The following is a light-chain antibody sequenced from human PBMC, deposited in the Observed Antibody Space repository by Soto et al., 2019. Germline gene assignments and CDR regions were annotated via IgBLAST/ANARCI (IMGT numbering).Light chain of an antibody. V-gene: IGKV1-5*03. Sequence: DIQMTQSPSTLSASVGDRVTITCRASQSISSWLAWYQQKPGKAPNLLIYKASYLESGVPSRFSGSGSGTEFTLTISNPQTDDFANYYCQQYHSYPCTFGQGTRLEIK. CDR1: QSISSW. CDR2: KAS. J-gene: IGKJ5*01. CDR3: QQYHSYPCT.